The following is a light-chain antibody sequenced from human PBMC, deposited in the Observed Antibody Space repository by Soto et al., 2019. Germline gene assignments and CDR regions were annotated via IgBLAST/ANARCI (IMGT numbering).Light chain of an antibody. Sequence: DIQMTQSPSSLSASVGDRVTITCRASQSIDTSLNWYQQKPGKAPNLLIYAASSLQTGVPSRFRGGGSGTHFTLTISSLQPEDFATYYCQQSYISSCTFGPGTKVDIK. CDR1: QSIDTS. J-gene: IGKJ3*01. CDR2: AAS. V-gene: IGKV1-39*01. CDR3: QQSYISSCT.